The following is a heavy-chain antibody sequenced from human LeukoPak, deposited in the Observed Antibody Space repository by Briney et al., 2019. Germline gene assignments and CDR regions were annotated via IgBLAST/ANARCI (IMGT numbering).Heavy chain of an antibody. V-gene: IGHV3-23*01. J-gene: IGHJ4*02. CDR2: ISFSDEST. CDR3: AKYGSRTYYNRLN. D-gene: IGHD3-10*01. CDR1: EFTFSNYA. Sequence: PGGSLRLSCADSEFTFSNYAMTCVRQAPGKGLQWVSIISFSDESTYYADSVKGRFTISRDSSKSTVYLQMNSLKDEDTAVYYCAKYGSRTYYNRLNWGQGTLVTVSS.